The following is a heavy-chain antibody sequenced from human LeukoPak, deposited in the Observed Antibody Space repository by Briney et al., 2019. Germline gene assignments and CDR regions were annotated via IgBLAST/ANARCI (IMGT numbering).Heavy chain of an antibody. Sequence: PSETLSLTCAVYGGSFSGYYWSWIRQPAGKGLEWIGNIFYSGGTYYSPSLTSRVTISLDTSRNQFSLKLNSVTAADTAVYYCAKSNGYGLVDIWGQGTTVTVSS. J-gene: IGHJ6*02. CDR1: GGSFSGYY. CDR3: AKSNGYGLVDI. D-gene: IGHD3-10*01. V-gene: IGHV4-59*04. CDR2: IFYSGGT.